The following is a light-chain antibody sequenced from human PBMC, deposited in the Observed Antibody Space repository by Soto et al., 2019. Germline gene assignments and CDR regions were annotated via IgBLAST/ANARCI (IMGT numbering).Light chain of an antibody. Sequence: EIVLTQSPATLSLSPGEGATLSCRASQSVSNYIAWYQQKPGQAPRVLIYDASNRAAGVPARFSGSGSGTDFTLTISSLEPEDFALYYCQQRSSWYSFGQGTKLEIK. CDR3: QQRSSWYS. CDR2: DAS. V-gene: IGKV3-11*01. CDR1: QSVSNY. J-gene: IGKJ2*01.